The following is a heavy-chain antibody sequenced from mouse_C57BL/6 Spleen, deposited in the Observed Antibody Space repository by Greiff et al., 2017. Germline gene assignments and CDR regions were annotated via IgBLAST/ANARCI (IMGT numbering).Heavy chain of an antibody. CDR3: STIYYYGSSSPY. J-gene: IGHJ3*01. Sequence: QSGGGLVQPGGSMKLSCVASGFTFSNYWMNWVRQSPEKGLEWVAQIRLKSDNYATHYAESVKGRFTISRDDSKSSVYLQMNNLRAEDTGIYYCSTIYYYGSSSPYWGQGTLVTVSA. D-gene: IGHD1-1*01. CDR1: GFTFSNYW. V-gene: IGHV6-3*01. CDR2: IRLKSDNYAT.